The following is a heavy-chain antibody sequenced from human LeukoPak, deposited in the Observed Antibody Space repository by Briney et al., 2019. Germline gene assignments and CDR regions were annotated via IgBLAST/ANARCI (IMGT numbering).Heavy chain of an antibody. D-gene: IGHD1-26*01. CDR3: ARVSGGRVY. CDR2: ISCSGGST. CDR1: AFTFSSYA. V-gene: IGHV3-23*01. Sequence: GGSVRLSCAASAFTFSSYAIGWVRQAPGKGLEWVSAISCSGGSTYYTDSVKGRFTISRDNSKNTLYLQMNSLRAEDTAVYYCARVSGGRVYWGQGTLVTVSS. J-gene: IGHJ4*02.